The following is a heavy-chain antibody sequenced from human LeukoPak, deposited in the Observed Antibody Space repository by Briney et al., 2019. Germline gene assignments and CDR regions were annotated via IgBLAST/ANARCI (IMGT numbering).Heavy chain of an antibody. Sequence: ASVKVSCKASGYTFTGYYMHWVRQAPGQGLEWMGRINPNSGATNYAQKFQGRVTMTRDTSISTAYMELSRLRSDDTAVYYCAIYSGSQGYFDYWGQGTLVTVSS. V-gene: IGHV1-2*06. CDR3: AIYSGSQGYFDY. D-gene: IGHD1-26*01. CDR2: INPNSGAT. CDR1: GYTFTGYY. J-gene: IGHJ4*02.